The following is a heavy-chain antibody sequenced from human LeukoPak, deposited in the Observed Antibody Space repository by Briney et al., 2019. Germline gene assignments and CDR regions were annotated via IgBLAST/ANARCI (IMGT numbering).Heavy chain of an antibody. J-gene: IGHJ3*02. CDR1: GFTFDDYG. CDR3: AKVASTTVTYDAFDI. D-gene: IGHD4-17*01. Sequence: GGSLRLSCAASGFTFDDYGMSWARQAPGKGLEWVSGINWNGGSTGYADSVKGRFTISRDNSKNTLYLQMNSLRAEDTAVYYCAKVASTTVTYDAFDIWGQGTMVTVSS. CDR2: INWNGGST. V-gene: IGHV3-20*04.